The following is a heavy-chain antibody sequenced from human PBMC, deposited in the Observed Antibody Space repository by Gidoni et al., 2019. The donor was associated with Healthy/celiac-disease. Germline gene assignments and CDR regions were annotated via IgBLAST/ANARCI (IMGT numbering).Heavy chain of an antibody. CDR3: ARDLPHSGSYSDAFDI. J-gene: IGHJ3*02. Sequence: EVQLVESGGGLVQPGGSLRLSCAASGFTVSSNYMSWVLQAPGKGLEWVSVIYSGGSTYYADSVKGRFTISRHNSKNTLYLQMNSLRAEDTAVYYCARDLPHSGSYSDAFDIWGQGTMVTVSS. CDR1: GFTVSSNY. CDR2: IYSGGST. D-gene: IGHD1-26*01. V-gene: IGHV3-53*04.